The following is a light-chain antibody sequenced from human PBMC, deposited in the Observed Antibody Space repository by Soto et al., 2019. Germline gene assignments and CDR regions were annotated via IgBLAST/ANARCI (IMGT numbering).Light chain of an antibody. V-gene: IGKV1-5*03. CDR3: QQYNSYSYT. Sequence: DIQMTQSPSTLSASVGDRVTITCRASQSISSWLAWYQQKPGKAPKILIYKASSLESGVPSRFSGSGSGTDFLLTISSPQPDDFATYYCQQYNSYSYTFGQGTKLEIK. J-gene: IGKJ2*01. CDR2: KAS. CDR1: QSISSW.